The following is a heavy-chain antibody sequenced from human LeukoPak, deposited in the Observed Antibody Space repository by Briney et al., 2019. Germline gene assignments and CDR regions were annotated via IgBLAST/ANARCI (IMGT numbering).Heavy chain of an antibody. CDR2: INPNSGDP. J-gene: IGHJ4*02. Sequence: ASVKVSCKTSGYTFTDSYIHWVRQAPGQGLEWMGRINPNSGDPNYPQKFQGRVTMTRDTSISTAYMELSRLTSDDTAVYYCARRVEDSGYNYWGQGTLVTVSS. CDR1: GYTFTDSY. V-gene: IGHV1-2*06. CDR3: ARRVEDSGYNY. D-gene: IGHD3-22*01.